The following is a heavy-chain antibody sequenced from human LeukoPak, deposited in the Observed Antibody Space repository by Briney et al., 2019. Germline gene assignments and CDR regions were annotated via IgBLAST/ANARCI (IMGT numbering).Heavy chain of an antibody. Sequence: GGSLRLSCAASRFTFSSYAMSWVRQAPGKGLEWVSGISGSGGSTYYADSVKGRFTISRDNSKNTLYLQMNSLRAEDTAVYYCAKAASSSHLSWYYYYMDVWGKGTTVTVSS. D-gene: IGHD6-6*01. V-gene: IGHV3-23*01. CDR3: AKAASSSHLSWYYYYMDV. J-gene: IGHJ6*03. CDR2: ISGSGGST. CDR1: RFTFSSYA.